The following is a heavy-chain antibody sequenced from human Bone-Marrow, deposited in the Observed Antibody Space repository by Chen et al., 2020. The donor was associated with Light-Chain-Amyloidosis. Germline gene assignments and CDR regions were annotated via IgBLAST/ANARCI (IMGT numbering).Heavy chain of an antibody. J-gene: IGHJ6*02. V-gene: IGHV4-34*01. CDR2: INHSGST. D-gene: IGHD2-21*02. Sequence: QVQLQQWGAGLLKPSETLSLTCAVYGGSFSGYYWSWIRQPPGKGLEWIGEINHSGSTNYNPSLKSRVTISVDTSKNQFSLKLSSVTAADTAVYYCARDRGDSLLGYYGMDVWGQGTTVTVSS. CDR1: GGSFSGYY. CDR3: ARDRGDSLLGYYGMDV.